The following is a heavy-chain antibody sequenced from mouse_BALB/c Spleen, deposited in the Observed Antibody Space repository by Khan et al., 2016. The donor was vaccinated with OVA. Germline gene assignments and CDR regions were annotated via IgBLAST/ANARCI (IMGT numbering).Heavy chain of an antibody. V-gene: IGHV1-59*01. CDR1: GYTFTSYW. Sequence: QVQLQQPGPELLRPGTSVKMSCKASGYTFTSYWMNWVKQRPGQGLEWIGMIDPSNGETTLNQRFKDKAILNEDKCSNTAFLQLSSLTSEDSAVYDCASSGYAAFAYWGQGTLVTVSA. CDR3: ASSGYAAFAY. CDR2: IDPSNGET. D-gene: IGHD2-14*01. J-gene: IGHJ3*01.